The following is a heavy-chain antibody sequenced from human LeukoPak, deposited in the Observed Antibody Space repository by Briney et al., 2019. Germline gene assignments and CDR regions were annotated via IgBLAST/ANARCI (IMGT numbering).Heavy chain of an antibody. CDR3: AKRVGAWIQLWSPHDAFDI. J-gene: IGHJ3*02. Sequence: PGGSLRLSCAASGFTFSSYGMHWVRQAPGKGLEWVSIISGRGTTTYYADSVKGHFTISRDNPKNTLYLHMSSLRAEDTAVYYCAKRVGAWIQLWSPHDAFDIWGQGTLVTVSS. CDR2: ISGRGTTT. D-gene: IGHD5-18*01. V-gene: IGHV3-23*01. CDR1: GFTFSSYG.